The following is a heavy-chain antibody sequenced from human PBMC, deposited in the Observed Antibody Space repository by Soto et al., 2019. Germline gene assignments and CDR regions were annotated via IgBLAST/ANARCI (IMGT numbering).Heavy chain of an antibody. J-gene: IGHJ3*02. CDR3: GGGDCSSTSCYLDAFDI. V-gene: IGHV4-59*01. CDR2: IYYSGST. D-gene: IGHD2-2*01. CDR1: GGSISSYY. Sequence: SETLSLTCTVSGGSISSYYWSWIRQPPGKGLEWIGYIYYSGSTNYNPSLKSRVTISVDTSKNQFSLKLSSVTAADTAVYSGGGGDCSSTSCYLDAFDIWGQGTMVTVSS.